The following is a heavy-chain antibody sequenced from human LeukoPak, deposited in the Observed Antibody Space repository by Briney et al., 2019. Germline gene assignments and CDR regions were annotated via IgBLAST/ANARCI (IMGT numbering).Heavy chain of an antibody. CDR3: ARHGGYYYGSGSYVSRRLSYYFDY. J-gene: IGHJ4*02. CDR1: GGSFSGYY. CDR2: INHSGST. V-gene: IGHV4-34*01. D-gene: IGHD3-10*01. Sequence: ASETLSLTCAVYGGSFSGYYWSWIRQPPGKGLEWIGEINHSGSTNYNPSLRSRVTISVDTSKNQFSLKLSSVTAADTAVYYCARHGGYYYGSGSYVSRRLSYYFDYWGQGTLVTVSS.